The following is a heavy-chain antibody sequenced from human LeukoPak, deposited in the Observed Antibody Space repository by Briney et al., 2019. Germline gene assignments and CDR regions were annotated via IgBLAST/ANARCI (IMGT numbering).Heavy chain of an antibody. CDR1: GYTFTGYY. CDR3: ARDEGPTSHWFDP. CDR2: INPNSGGT. V-gene: IGHV1-2*02. Sequence: GASVKVSCKASGYTFTGYYMHWVRQAPGQGLEWMGWINPNSGGTNYAQKFQGRVTMTRDTSISTAYMELSRLRSDDTAVYYCARDEGPTSHWFDPWGQGTLVTVSS. J-gene: IGHJ5*02.